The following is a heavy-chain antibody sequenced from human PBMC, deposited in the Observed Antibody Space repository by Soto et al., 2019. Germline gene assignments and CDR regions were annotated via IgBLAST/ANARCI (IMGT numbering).Heavy chain of an antibody. CDR3: AKRKGAVIPFDS. J-gene: IGHJ4*02. D-gene: IGHD2-21*01. V-gene: IGHV3-30*18. CDR2: ISYHGSDI. CDR1: GVIFSRDG. Sequence: QVQLVESGGGVVQPGTSLTLSCAASGVIFSRDGMHWVRQAPGKGLEWVAVISYHGSDIYYADSVTGRFTISRDNSKNTVYLQLNSLRHEVTALYYCAKRKGAVIPFDSWGQGTLVTFSS.